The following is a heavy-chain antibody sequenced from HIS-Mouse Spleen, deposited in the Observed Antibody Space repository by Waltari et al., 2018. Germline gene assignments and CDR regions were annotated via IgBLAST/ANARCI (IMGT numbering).Heavy chain of an antibody. CDR2: ISYDGSNK. Sequence: KGLEWVAVISYDGSNKYYADSVKGRFTISRDNSKNTLYLQMNSMRAEDTAVYYCAKARFDYWGQGTLVTVSS. J-gene: IGHJ4*02. CDR3: AKARFDY. V-gene: IGHV3-30*18.